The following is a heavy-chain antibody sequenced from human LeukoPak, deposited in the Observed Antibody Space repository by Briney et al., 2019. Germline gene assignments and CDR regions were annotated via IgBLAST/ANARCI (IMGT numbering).Heavy chain of an antibody. J-gene: IGHJ6*02. CDR3: ARDSVAFYDSSGYPLYYYYYGMDV. CDR2: IWYDGSNK. CDR1: GFTFSSYG. D-gene: IGHD3-22*01. V-gene: IGHV3-33*01. Sequence: GGSLRLSCAASGFTFSSYGMHWVRHAPGKGLEWVAVIWYDGSNKYYADSVKGRFTISRDNSKNTLYLQMNSLRAEDTAVYYCARDSVAFYDSSGYPLYYYYYGMDVWGQGTTVTVSS.